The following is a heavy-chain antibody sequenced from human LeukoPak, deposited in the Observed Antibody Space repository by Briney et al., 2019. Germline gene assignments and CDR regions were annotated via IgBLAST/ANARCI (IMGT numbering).Heavy chain of an antibody. CDR3: ARDDFYGGNPSDYYYYGMDV. D-gene: IGHD4-23*01. J-gene: IGHJ6*02. CDR2: IIPIFGTA. CDR1: GGTFSSYA. V-gene: IGHV1-69*13. Sequence: SVKVSCKASGGTFSSYAISWVRQAPGQGLEWMGGIIPIFGTANYAQKFQGRVTITADESTSTAYMELSSLRSEDTAVYYCARDDFYGGNPSDYYYYGMDVWGQGTTVTVSS.